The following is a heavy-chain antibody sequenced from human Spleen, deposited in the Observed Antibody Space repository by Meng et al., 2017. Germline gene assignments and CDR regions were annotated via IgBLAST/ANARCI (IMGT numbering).Heavy chain of an antibody. CDR3: ATNAFDY. D-gene: IGHD2-8*01. Sequence: QVHLVQSGADVKKPGASVKVSCKTSGYIFTNYPMHWVRQAPGQGLEWMGWINTGNGSTKYSHKFQGRVTITRDTSACTVYMELSRLTSADTAVYYCATNAFDYWGQGTLVTVSS. J-gene: IGHJ4*02. CDR2: INTGNGST. CDR1: GYIFTNYP. V-gene: IGHV1-3*04.